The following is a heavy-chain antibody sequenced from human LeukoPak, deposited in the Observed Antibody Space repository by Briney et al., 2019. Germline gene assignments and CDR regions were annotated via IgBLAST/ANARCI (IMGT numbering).Heavy chain of an antibody. Sequence: GGSLRLSCAASGFIYSDYWMSWVRQTPGKGLEWVANIKQDGSVQHYVDSVKGRFTISRDNAKNSLYLQMNSLRAEDTAVYYCAKGPGYCSSTSCYANAKGYYYYYGMDVWGQGTTVTVSS. CDR3: AKGPGYCSSTSCYANAKGYYYYYGMDV. D-gene: IGHD2-2*01. J-gene: IGHJ6*02. CDR2: IKQDGSVQ. V-gene: IGHV3-7*01. CDR1: GFIYSDYW.